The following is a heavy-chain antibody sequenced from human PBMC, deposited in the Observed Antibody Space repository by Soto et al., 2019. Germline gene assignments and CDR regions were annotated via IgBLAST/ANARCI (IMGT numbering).Heavy chain of an antibody. V-gene: IGHV4-31*03. J-gene: IGHJ4*02. CDR3: ARSDGSGNYHEYLGRF. CDR2: ISYLGDT. Sequence: QVQLQESGPGLVRPSQTLSLTCTVSGASMSSSAHYWSWVRQHPGKGLEWIGYISYLGDTYYNPPRMSRVTISADMSKNQFSLELSSVTAADTAVYYCARSDGSGNYHEYLGRFWGQGTLVTVSS. CDR1: GASMSSSAHY. D-gene: IGHD3-10*01.